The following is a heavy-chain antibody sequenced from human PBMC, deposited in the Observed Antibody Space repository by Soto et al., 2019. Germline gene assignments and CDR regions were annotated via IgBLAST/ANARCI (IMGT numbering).Heavy chain of an antibody. CDR1: GFTFSSYS. CDR2: ISSSSSTI. CDR3: ARAGSITMVRGDMIVYDY. Sequence: EVQLVESGGGLVQPGGSLRLSCAASGFTFSSYSMIWVRQAPGKGLEWVSYISSSSSTIYYADSVKGRFTISRDNAKNSLYLQMNSLRAEDTAVYYCARAGSITMVRGDMIVYDYWGQGTLVTVSS. J-gene: IGHJ4*02. D-gene: IGHD3-10*01. V-gene: IGHV3-48*01.